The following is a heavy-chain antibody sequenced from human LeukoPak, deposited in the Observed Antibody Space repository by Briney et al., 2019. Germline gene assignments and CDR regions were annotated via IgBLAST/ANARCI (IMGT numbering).Heavy chain of an antibody. V-gene: IGHV3-23*01. D-gene: IGHD5-18*01. CDR1: GFTFSSYA. Sequence: GGSLRLSCAASGFTFSSYAMSWVRQAPGKGLEWVSAISGSGGSTYYADSVKGRFTIFRDNSKNTLYLQMNSLRAEDTAVHYCASSPAMTNFDYWGTGTLVTVYS. CDR2: ISGSGGST. J-gene: IGHJ4*02. CDR3: ASSPAMTNFDY.